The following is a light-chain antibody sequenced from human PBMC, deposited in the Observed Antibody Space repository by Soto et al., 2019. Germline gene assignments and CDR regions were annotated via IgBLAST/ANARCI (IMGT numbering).Light chain of an antibody. CDR1: SSDVGGYNY. CDR2: DVS. V-gene: IGLV2-14*01. J-gene: IGLJ1*01. CDR3: SSYTSSSTVYV. Sequence: QSVLTQPASVSGSPGQSITISCTGTSSDVGGYNYVSWYQQHPGKAPKLMIYDVSNRPSGVSNRFSGSKSGNTASLTISGLQAEAEADYYCSSYTSSSTVYVFGTGTKVTVL.